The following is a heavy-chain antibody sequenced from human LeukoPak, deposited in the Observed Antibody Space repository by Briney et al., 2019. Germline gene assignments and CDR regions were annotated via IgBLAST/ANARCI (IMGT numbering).Heavy chain of an antibody. CDR3: ARDRGVLVASGSYPAPPTRARHYNWFDP. Sequence: ASVKVSCKASGYTFTSYYMHWVRQAPGQGLEWMGIINPSGGSTSYAQKFQGRVTMTRDTSTSTVYMELSSLRSEDTAVYYCARDRGVLVASGSYPAPPTRARHYNWFDPWGQGTLVTVSS. D-gene: IGHD3-10*01. CDR2: INPSGGST. CDR1: GYTFTSYY. J-gene: IGHJ5*02. V-gene: IGHV1-46*01.